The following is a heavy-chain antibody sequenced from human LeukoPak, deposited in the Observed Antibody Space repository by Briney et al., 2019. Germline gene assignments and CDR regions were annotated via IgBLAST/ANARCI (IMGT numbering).Heavy chain of an antibody. V-gene: IGHV3-7*01. CDR3: ARGVSSGWWGLFDY. Sequence: PGGSLRLSCAASGFTFSSYWMSWVRQAPGKGLEWVANIKQDGSEEYYVDSVKGRFTISRDNAKNSLYLQMNSLRAEDTAVYYCARGVSSGWWGLFDYWGQGTLVTVSS. J-gene: IGHJ4*02. CDR1: GFTFSSYW. D-gene: IGHD6-19*01. CDR2: IKQDGSEE.